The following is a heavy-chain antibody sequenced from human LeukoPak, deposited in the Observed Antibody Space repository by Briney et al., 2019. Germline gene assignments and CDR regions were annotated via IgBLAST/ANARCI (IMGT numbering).Heavy chain of an antibody. D-gene: IGHD3-10*01. CDR2: IYYSGST. Sequence: SETLSLTCTVSGGSISSYYWSWIRQPPGKGLEWIGYIYYSGSTNYNPSLKSRGTISVDTSENQFSLKLSSVTAADTAVYYCARHSYYQDAFDIWGQGTMVTVSS. V-gene: IGHV4-59*01. J-gene: IGHJ3*02. CDR1: GGSISSYY. CDR3: ARHSYYQDAFDI.